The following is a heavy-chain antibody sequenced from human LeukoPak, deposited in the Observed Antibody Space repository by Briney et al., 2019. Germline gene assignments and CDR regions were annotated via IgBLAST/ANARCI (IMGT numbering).Heavy chain of an antibody. CDR3: VRGNDYGGPHY. CDR2: IDRDGSRI. J-gene: IGHJ4*02. Sequence: GGSLRLSCAASGFTFSSYDMHWVRQAPGKGLVWVSRIDRDGSRINYADSVKGRFTISRDNGKNTLFLQMNSLRAEDAAVYYCVRGNDYGGPHYWVQGTLVTVSS. CDR1: GFTFSSYD. V-gene: IGHV3-74*01. D-gene: IGHD4-23*01.